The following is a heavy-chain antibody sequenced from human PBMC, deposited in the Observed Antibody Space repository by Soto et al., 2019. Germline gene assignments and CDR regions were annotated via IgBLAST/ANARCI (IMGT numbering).Heavy chain of an antibody. CDR3: ANWKSGVDIT. D-gene: IGHD5-12*01. Sequence: VAVISYDGSNKYYADSVKGRFTISRDNSKNTLYLQMNSLRAEDTTVYYCANWKSGVDITWGQGTLVTVSS. J-gene: IGHJ5*02. V-gene: IGHV3-30*18. CDR2: ISYDGSNK.